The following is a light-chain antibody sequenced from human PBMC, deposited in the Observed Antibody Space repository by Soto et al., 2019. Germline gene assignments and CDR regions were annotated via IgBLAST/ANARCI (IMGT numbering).Light chain of an antibody. J-gene: IGKJ3*01. CDR2: AAS. CDR1: QGISSY. V-gene: IGKV1-9*01. Sequence: IQLTQSPSSLSASVGDRVTVTCRASQGISSYLAWYQQKPGKAPKLLIYAASTLQSGVPSRFSGSGSGTDFTLINSSLQPEDFATYYCQQRITFGPGTKADIK. CDR3: QQRIT.